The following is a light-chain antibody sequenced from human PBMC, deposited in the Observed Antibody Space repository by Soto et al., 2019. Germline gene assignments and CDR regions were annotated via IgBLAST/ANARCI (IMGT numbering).Light chain of an antibody. CDR3: QQYHSYSLT. Sequence: DIQMTQSPSTLSASVGDRVTITCRASQSISSCLAWYQQKPGKAPKLLIYKASSLEGGVPSRFSGSGSGTDFTLTISSLQPDDFATYYYQQYHSYSLTFGGGTKVDIK. J-gene: IGKJ4*01. CDR1: QSISSC. CDR2: KAS. V-gene: IGKV1-5*03.